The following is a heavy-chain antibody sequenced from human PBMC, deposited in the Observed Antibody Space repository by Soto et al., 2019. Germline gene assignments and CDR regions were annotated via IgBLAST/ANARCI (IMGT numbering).Heavy chain of an antibody. CDR3: ARGGVV. Sequence: SLRLSCVASGFHFSNFDMNWVRQAKGRGLEWISLISERGITTTYADSVRSRFTVSRDNAQSSLYLQMDRLTVEDTGVYYCARGGVVWGRGVLVTVSS. J-gene: IGHJ4*02. D-gene: IGHD2-8*01. V-gene: IGHV3-48*03. CDR2: ISERGITT. CDR1: GFHFSNFD.